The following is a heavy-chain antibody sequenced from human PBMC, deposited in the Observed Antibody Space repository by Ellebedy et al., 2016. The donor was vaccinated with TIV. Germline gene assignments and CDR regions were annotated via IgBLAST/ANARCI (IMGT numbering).Heavy chain of an antibody. CDR3: AKDIRKTNWFDP. V-gene: IGHV3-9*01. CDR2: ISWNSGSI. J-gene: IGHJ5*02. CDR1: GFTFDDYA. Sequence: SLKISXAASGFTFDDYAMHWVRQAPGKGLEWVSGISWNSGSIGYADSVKGRFTISRDNSKNTLYLQMNSLRAEDTAVYYCAKDIRKTNWFDPWGQGTLVTVSS.